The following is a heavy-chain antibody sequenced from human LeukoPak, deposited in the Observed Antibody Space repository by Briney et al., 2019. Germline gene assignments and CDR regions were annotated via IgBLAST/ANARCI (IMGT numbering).Heavy chain of an antibody. CDR1: GFAFNSYA. J-gene: IGHJ4*02. CDR2: ITYNGDRT. V-gene: IGHV3-23*01. CDR3: AKETRVAPRHIDF. Sequence: GSLRLSCAASGFAFNSYAMSWVRQAPGKGLDWVAAITYNGDRTYYADSVKGRFAISRDISNRTLFLQMSSLRADDTAVYFCAKETRVAPRHIDFWGQGTLVSVSS. D-gene: IGHD2-15*01.